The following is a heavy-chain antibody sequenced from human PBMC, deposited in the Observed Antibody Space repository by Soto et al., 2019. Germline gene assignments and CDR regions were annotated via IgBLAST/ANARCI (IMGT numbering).Heavy chain of an antibody. J-gene: IGHJ4*02. D-gene: IGHD6-13*01. CDR1: GYTFSNFW. V-gene: IGHV5-51*01. Sequence: PGESLKISCXCSGYTFSNFWIAWVRHLPGKGLEWMGIIYPGDHETRYSPSFRGKVTISADKSINTAYLQWSSLEASDSAFYYCARSPRSSPYFDYWGQGALVTVSS. CDR2: IYPGDHET. CDR3: ARSPRSSPYFDY.